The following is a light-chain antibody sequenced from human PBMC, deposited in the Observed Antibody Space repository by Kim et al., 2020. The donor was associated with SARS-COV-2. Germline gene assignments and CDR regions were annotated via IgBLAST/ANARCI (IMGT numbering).Light chain of an antibody. V-gene: IGKV3-11*01. CDR1: QSVTNF. Sequence: SSPGGRSTLSCRASQSVTNFVAWYQQKPRQAPRLLILYATSRASGIQARFGGSASGTDFTLTSSSLEPEDCAVYYCQQRSKWPITFGQGTRLEIK. CDR3: QQRSKWPIT. CDR2: YAT. J-gene: IGKJ5*01.